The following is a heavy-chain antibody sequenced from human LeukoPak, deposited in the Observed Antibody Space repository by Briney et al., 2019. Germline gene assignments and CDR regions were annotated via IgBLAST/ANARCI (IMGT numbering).Heavy chain of an antibody. CDR1: GFTFSSYS. Sequence: GGSLRLSCAASGFTFSSYSMNWVRQAPGKGLEWVSYISSSSTIYYADSVKGRFTISRDNAKNSLYLQMNSLRAEDTAAYYCAKEVDMDVWGKGTTVTVSS. CDR3: AKEVDMDV. J-gene: IGHJ6*03. CDR2: ISSSSTI. V-gene: IGHV3-48*01.